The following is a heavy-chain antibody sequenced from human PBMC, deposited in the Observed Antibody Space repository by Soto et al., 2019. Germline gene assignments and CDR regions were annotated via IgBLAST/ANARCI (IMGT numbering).Heavy chain of an antibody. CDR2: IYYSGST. J-gene: IGHJ6*02. CDR3: ARQSLLAAASRETTEYYGMDV. Sequence: PSETLSLTCTVSGGSISSSSYYWGWIRQPPGKGLEWIGSIYYSGSTYYNPSLKSRVTISVDTSKNQFSLKLSSVTAADTAVYYCARQSLLAAASRETTEYYGMDVWGQGSTVTVSS. D-gene: IGHD6-13*01. V-gene: IGHV4-39*01. CDR1: GGSISSSSYY.